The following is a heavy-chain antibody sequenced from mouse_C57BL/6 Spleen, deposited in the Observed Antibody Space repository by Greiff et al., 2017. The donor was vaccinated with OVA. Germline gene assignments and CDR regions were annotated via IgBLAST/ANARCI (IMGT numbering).Heavy chain of an antibody. Sequence: EVQLQQSGPELVKPGASVKISCKASGYSFTDYNMNWVKQSTGKSLEWIGVITPNYGTTSYNQKFKGKSTLTVAQSSSTAYMRLNKLTSKDSEVDYSARHYGYDESFDDWGKGTTRTVSS. CDR1: GYSFTDYN. CDR2: ITPNYGTT. CDR3: ARHYGYDESFDD. J-gene: IGHJ2*01. D-gene: IGHD2-2*01. V-gene: IGHV1-39*01.